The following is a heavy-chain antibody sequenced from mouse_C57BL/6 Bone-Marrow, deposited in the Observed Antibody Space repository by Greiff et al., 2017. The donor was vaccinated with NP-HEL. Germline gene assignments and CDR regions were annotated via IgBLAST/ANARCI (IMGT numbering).Heavy chain of an antibody. D-gene: IGHD1-1*01. CDR3: ARHPYYYGSSHPFDY. J-gene: IGHJ2*01. CDR2: ISGGGGNT. CDR1: GFTFSSYT. Sequence: EVKLMESGGGLVKPGGSLKLSCAASGFTFSSYTMSWVRQTPEKRLEWVATISGGGGNTYYPDSVKGRFTISRDNAENTLYLQMSSLRSEDTALYYCARHPYYYGSSHPFDYWGQGTTLTVSS. V-gene: IGHV5-9*01.